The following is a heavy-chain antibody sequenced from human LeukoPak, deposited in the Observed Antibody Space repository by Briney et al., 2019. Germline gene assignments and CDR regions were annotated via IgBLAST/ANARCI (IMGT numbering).Heavy chain of an antibody. CDR2: ISGSGGST. CDR1: GFTFSSYA. V-gene: IGHV3-23*01. D-gene: IGHD5-24*01. J-gene: IGHJ4*02. Sequence: GGSLRLSCAASGFTFSSYAMSWVRQAPGKGLEWVSVISGSGGSTYYADSVKGRFTISRDNAKNSLYLQMNSLRAEDTAVYYCARGRDGYNWDLDYWGQGTLVTVSS. CDR3: ARGRDGYNWDLDY.